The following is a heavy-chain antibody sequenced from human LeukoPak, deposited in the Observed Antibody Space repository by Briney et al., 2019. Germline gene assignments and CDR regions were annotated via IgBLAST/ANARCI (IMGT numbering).Heavy chain of an antibody. CDR2: INPNSGGT. Sequence: GASVKVSCKASGYAFTGYYMRWVRQAPGQGLEWMGWINPNSGGTNYAQKFQGRVTMTRDTSISTAYMELSRLRSDDTAVYYCARDLMGATDMGAPDYWGQGTLVTVSS. CDR1: GYAFTGYY. J-gene: IGHJ4*02. CDR3: ARDLMGATDMGAPDY. D-gene: IGHD1-26*01. V-gene: IGHV1-2*02.